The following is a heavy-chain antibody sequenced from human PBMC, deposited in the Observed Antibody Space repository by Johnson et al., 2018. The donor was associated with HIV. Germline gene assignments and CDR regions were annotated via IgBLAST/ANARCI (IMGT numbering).Heavy chain of an antibody. CDR2: IRYDGSNK. CDR1: GFTFSSYG. D-gene: IGHD5-18*01. J-gene: IGHJ3*02. V-gene: IGHV3-30*02. Sequence: QVQLVESGGGVVQPGRSLRLSCAASGFTFSSYGMHWVRQAPGKGLEWVAIIRYDGSNKYYADSVKGRFTISRDDSKSTLNLQMNSLRAEDTAVYYCAKDSERGYSYGWCGFDIWGQGTMVTVSS. CDR3: AKDSERGYSYGWCGFDI.